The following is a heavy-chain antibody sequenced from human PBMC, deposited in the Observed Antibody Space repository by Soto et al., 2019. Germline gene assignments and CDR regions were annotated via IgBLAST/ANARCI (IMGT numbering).Heavy chain of an antibody. J-gene: IGHJ4*02. CDR2: IYYSGST. CDR1: GGSISSGDYY. CDR3: ARAKDDILAGYYPAWYYFDY. Sequence: PSETLSLTCTVSGGSISSGDYYWSWIRQPPGKGLEWIGYIYYSGSTNYNPSLKSRVTISVDTSKNQFSLKLSSVTAADTAVYYCARAKDDILAGYYPAWYYFDYWGQGTLVTVSS. V-gene: IGHV4-61*08. D-gene: IGHD3-9*01.